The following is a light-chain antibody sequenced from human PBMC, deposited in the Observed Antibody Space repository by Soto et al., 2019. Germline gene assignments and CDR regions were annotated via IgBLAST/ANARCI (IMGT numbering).Light chain of an antibody. CDR2: QDT. J-gene: IGLJ2*01. CDR1: KLGDKY. V-gene: IGLV3-1*01. CDR3: QAWDSSTADVV. Sequence: SYELTQPPSVSVSPGQTASITCSGDKLGDKYACWYQQKPGQSPVVVIYQDTKRPSGIPERFSGSNSGNTATLTISGTQAMDEADYYCQAWDSSTADVVFGGGTKVTVL.